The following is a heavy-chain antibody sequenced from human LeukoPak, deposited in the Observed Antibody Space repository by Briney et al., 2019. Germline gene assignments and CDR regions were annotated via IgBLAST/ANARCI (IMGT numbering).Heavy chain of an antibody. CDR2: ISSSGTYI. CDR1: EFTFSTYP. V-gene: IGHV3-21*01. J-gene: IGHJ4*02. CDR3: ATDSSAYYYAPNYFDY. Sequence: GGSLRLSCAASEFTFSTYPMNWVRQAPGKGLEWVSSISSSGTYIYDADSVKGRFTISRDNAKNSLSLQMNSLRAEDTAVYYCATDSSAYYYAPNYFDYWGQGTLVTVSS. D-gene: IGHD3-22*01.